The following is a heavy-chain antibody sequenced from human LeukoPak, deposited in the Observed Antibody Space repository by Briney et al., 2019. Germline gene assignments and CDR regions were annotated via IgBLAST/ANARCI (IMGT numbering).Heavy chain of an antibody. CDR2: ISSNGGST. CDR1: GFTFSSYA. CDR3: ARAAGPSYYMEV. Sequence: PGGSLTLSCADSGFTFSSYAMHWVRQAPGKGLEYVSAISSNGGSTYYANSVKGRLTISRDNSKNTLYLQMGSLRAEDMAVYYCARAAGPSYYMEVWGKGTTFTVSS. J-gene: IGHJ6*03. V-gene: IGHV3-64*01.